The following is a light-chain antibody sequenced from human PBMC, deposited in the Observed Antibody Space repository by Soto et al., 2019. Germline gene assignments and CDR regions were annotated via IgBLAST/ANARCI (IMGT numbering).Light chain of an antibody. Sequence: QSALTQPASVSGSPGQSITISCTCTSSDVGSYNLVSWYQQHPGKAPKLMIYEVTNRASGISNRFSGSKSGNTASLTISGLQSEDEADYYCSSYTTTTTLVFGGGTKLTVL. CDR2: EVT. J-gene: IGLJ2*01. CDR1: SSDVGSYNL. CDR3: SSYTTTTTLV. V-gene: IGLV2-14*02.